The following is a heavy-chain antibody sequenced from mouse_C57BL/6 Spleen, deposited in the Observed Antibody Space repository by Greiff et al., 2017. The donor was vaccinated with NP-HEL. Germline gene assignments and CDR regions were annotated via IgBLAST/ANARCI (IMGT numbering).Heavy chain of an antibody. J-gene: IGHJ2*01. CDR1: GFTFSDYG. V-gene: IGHV5-17*01. CDR2: ISSGSSTI. D-gene: IGHD1-1*01. CDR3: ANYGRGY. Sequence: EVQLVESGGGLVKPGGSLKLSCAASGFTFSDYGMHWVRQAPEKGLEWVAYISSGSSTIYYAATVKGRFTLSRDNAKNTLFLQMTSLRSEETAMYYCANYGRGYWGQGTTLTVSS.